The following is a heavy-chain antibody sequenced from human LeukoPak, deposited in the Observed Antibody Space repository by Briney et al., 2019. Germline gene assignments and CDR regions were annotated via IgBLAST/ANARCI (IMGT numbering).Heavy chain of an antibody. Sequence: GGSLRLSCTGSGFSFTNYAMHWVRQAPGEGLEWVAVISYDESKIYYADSVKGRFTISRDLSTNTLYLQMNSLRAEDTAVYYCAKGPAPRLGEFSYHALVDYWGQGTLVTVSS. V-gene: IGHV3-30*18. CDR1: GFSFTNYA. D-gene: IGHD3-16*02. J-gene: IGHJ4*02. CDR3: AKGPAPRLGEFSYHALVDY. CDR2: ISYDESKI.